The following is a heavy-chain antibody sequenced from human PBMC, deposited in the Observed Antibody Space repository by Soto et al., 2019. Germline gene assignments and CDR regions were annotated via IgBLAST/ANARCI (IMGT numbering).Heavy chain of an antibody. CDR3: ARTYKAGTFPSSY. Sequence: SVKVSCKASGGTFSSYAISWVRQAPGQGLEWMGRIIPILGIANYAQKFQGRVTITADKSTSTAYMELSSLRSEDTAVYYCARTYKAGTFPSSYWGQGTLVTVSS. V-gene: IGHV1-69*04. D-gene: IGHD6-19*01. CDR1: GGTFSSYA. CDR2: IIPILGIA. J-gene: IGHJ4*02.